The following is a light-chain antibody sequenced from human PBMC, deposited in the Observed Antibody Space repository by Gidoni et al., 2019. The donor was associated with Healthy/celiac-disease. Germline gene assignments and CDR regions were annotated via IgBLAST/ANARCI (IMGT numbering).Light chain of an antibody. J-gene: IGLJ2*01. CDR2: QDT. CDR3: QAWDSSTAV. V-gene: IGLV3-1*01. CDR1: KLENKF. Sequence: SYELTQPPSVSVPPGQTASITCSGNKLENKFACWYQQKPGQSPVLVIYQDTKRPSGIPERFSASNSGNTATLTITGTQAMDEADYYCQAWDSSTAVFGGGTKLTVL.